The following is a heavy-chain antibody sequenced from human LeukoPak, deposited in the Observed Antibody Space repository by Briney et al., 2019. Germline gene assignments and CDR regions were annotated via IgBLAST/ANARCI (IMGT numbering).Heavy chain of an antibody. CDR1: GGTFSSYA. V-gene: IGHV1-69*04. CDR3: ARDRGGYGHPSAFDI. CDR2: IIPILGIA. Sequence: ASVKVSCKASGGTFSSYAISWVRQAPGQGLEWMGRIIPILGIANYAQKFQGRVTITADKSTSTAYMELSSLRSEDTAVYYCARDRGGYGHPSAFDIWGQGTMVTVSS. D-gene: IGHD3-10*01. J-gene: IGHJ3*02.